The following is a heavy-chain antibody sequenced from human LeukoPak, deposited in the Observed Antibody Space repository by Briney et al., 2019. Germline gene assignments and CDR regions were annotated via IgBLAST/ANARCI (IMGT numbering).Heavy chain of an antibody. CDR1: GGSISSGGYY. CDR3: ARAPKYSNYGGGFDY. J-gene: IGHJ4*02. Sequence: PSETLSLTCTVSGGSISSGGYYCSWIRQPPGKGLEWIGYIYHSGSTYYNPSLKSRVTISVDRSKNQFSLKLSSVTAADTAVYYCARAPKYSNYGGGFDYWGQGTLVTVSS. D-gene: IGHD4-11*01. V-gene: IGHV4-30-2*01. CDR2: IYHSGST.